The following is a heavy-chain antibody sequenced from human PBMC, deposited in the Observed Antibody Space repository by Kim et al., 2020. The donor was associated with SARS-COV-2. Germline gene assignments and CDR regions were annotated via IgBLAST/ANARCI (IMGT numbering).Heavy chain of an antibody. V-gene: IGHV3-21*01. D-gene: IGHD2-15*01. CDR2: ISSSSSYI. CDR3: ASSDCSGGSCYPRDFDY. J-gene: IGHJ4*02. Sequence: GGSLRLSCAASGFTFSSYSMNWVRQAPGKGLEWVSSISSSSSYIYYADSVKGRFTISRDNAKNSLYLQMNSLRAEDTAVYYCASSDCSGGSCYPRDFDYWGQGTLVTVSS. CDR1: GFTFSSYS.